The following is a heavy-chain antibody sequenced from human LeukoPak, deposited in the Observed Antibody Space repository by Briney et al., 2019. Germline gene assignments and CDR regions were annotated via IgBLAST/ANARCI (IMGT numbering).Heavy chain of an antibody. V-gene: IGHV4-31*03. CDR1: ADSLSSGGHY. D-gene: IGHD3-10*01. J-gene: IGHJ4*02. CDR2: IHHSGSS. CDR3: ARGGNRFGGFYFDY. Sequence: SETLSLTCTVSADSLSSGGHYWAWIRQLPGKGLESIGFIHHSGSSRRNPSLKDRVAISVDASRKQFALRLSSVTAADTAIYYCARGGNRFGGFYFDYWGQGIQVIVSS.